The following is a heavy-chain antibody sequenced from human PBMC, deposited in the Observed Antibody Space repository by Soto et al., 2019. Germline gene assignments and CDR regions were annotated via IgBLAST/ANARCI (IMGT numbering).Heavy chain of an antibody. D-gene: IGHD2-2*01. CDR3: ARSECPLASCFARYFYTMDV. CDR2: INPSPGST. J-gene: IGHJ6*02. Sequence: QVQLVQSGAEVRKPGASVKVACKASGYTVGSHYVHWVRQAPGQALEWMGIINPSPGSTSYAEKFQGRDTMTRDTATSTVYMEMCSLRCEDTATYYCARSECPLASCFARYFYTMDVWGQGTTVPVSS. V-gene: IGHV1-46*01. CDR1: GYTVGSHY.